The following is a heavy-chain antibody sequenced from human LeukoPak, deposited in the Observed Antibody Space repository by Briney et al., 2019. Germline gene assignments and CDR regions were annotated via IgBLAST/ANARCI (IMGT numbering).Heavy chain of an antibody. CDR2: MSRTGATT. V-gene: IGHV3-23*01. D-gene: IGHD3-16*01. J-gene: IGHJ3*02. Sequence: GGSLRLSCAASGFTFRSYDMSWVRQAPGKGLEWVSGMSRTGATTYYADTVKGRFTITRDNSNNTLYLQLSSLRAEDTAIYYCAKVRYNPDYLEELGAFDIWGQGTMVTVSS. CDR3: AKVRYNPDYLEELGAFDI. CDR1: GFTFRSYD.